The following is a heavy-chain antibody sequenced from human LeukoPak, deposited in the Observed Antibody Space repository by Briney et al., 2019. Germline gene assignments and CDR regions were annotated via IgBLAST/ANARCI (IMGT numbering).Heavy chain of an antibody. V-gene: IGHV3-7*01. J-gene: IGHJ3*02. D-gene: IGHD2-2*01. Sequence: PGGSLRLSCAASGFTFSNYWMTWVRQAPGKGLEWVANIKKDGSEKNYVDSVKGRFTISRDNAKNSLYLQMNSLRAEDTAVYYCARDADIGVASADMWYDGYDMWGQGTMVTVSS. CDR2: IKKDGSEK. CDR3: ARDADIGVASADMWYDGYDM. CDR1: GFTFSNYW.